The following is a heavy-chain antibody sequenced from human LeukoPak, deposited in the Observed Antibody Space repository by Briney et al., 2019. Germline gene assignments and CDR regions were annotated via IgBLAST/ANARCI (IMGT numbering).Heavy chain of an antibody. J-gene: IGHJ4*02. CDR2: ISYDGSNQ. D-gene: IGHD1-26*01. Sequence: GGSLRLSCAASGFTFISYGMHWVRQAPGKGLEWVAIISYDGSNQYYADSVKGRFTISRDNSKNTLYLQMNSLRAEDTAVYYCAKDAYSGSYSGHSPFDYWGQGTLVTVSS. CDR1: GFTFISYG. CDR3: AKDAYSGSYSGHSPFDY. V-gene: IGHV3-30*18.